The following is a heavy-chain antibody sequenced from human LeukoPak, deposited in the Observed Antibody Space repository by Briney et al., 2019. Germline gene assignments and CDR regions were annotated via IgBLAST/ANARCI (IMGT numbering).Heavy chain of an antibody. CDR3: ARYSSSWAYYFDY. CDR2: ISSSSSYI. J-gene: IGHJ4*02. Sequence: GGSLRLYCAASGFTFSSYSMNWVRQAPGKGLEWVSSISSSSSYIYYADSVKGRFTISRDNAKNSLYLQMNSLRAEDTAVYYCARYSSSWAYYFDYWGQGTLVTVSS. D-gene: IGHD6-13*01. CDR1: GFTFSSYS. V-gene: IGHV3-21*01.